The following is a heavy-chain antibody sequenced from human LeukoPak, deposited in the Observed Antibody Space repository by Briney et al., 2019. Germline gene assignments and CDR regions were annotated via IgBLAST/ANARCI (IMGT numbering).Heavy chain of an antibody. V-gene: IGHV1-2*02. J-gene: IGHJ1*01. CDR2: INSNSGGT. D-gene: IGHD3-22*01. CDR1: GYTFTSYY. CDR3: ARALYYDSSGYYSSSYYYFQH. Sequence: ASVKVSWKASGYTFTSYYLHWVRQAPGQGLEWMGWINSNSGGTNYAQKFQGRVTMTRDTSISTAYMELSRLRSDDTAEYYCARALYYDSSGYYSSSYYYFQHWGQGTLVTVSS.